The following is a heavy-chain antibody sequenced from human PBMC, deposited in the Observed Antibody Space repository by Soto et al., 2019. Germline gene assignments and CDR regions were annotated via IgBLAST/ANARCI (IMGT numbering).Heavy chain of an antibody. CDR3: AKGQVDYDILNGTYYFDY. CDR1: VFTFSIYA. Sequence: PGGSLLLSCAASVFTFSIYAMSWVRQAPGKGLEWVSAISGSGGSTYYADSVKGRFTISRDNSKNTLYLQMNSLRAEDTAVYYCAKGQVDYDILNGTYYFDYWGQGTMVTVSS. J-gene: IGHJ4*02. CDR2: ISGSGGST. V-gene: IGHV3-23*01. D-gene: IGHD3-9*01.